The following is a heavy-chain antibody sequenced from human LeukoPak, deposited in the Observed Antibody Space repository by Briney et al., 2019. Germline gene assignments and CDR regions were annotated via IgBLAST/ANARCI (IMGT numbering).Heavy chain of an antibody. Sequence: SVKVSCKASGGAFNAYAISWVRQAPGQGLEWMGGIIPIFGTSNYAQKLQGRVTISTDESTSTAYMEVSSLRSEDTAIYYCARGLDASMETAYDYWGQGTLVTASS. D-gene: IGHD5-18*01. CDR2: IIPIFGTS. CDR3: ARGLDASMETAYDY. J-gene: IGHJ4*02. V-gene: IGHV1-69*05. CDR1: GGAFNAYA.